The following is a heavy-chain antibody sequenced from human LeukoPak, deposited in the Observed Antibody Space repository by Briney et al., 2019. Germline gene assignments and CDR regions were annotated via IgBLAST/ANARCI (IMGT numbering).Heavy chain of an antibody. V-gene: IGHV3-30*18. J-gene: IGHJ6*02. CDR1: GFTFSSYG. CDR2: ISYDGSNK. D-gene: IGHD1-7*01. Sequence: PGGSLRLSCAASGFTFSSYGMHWVRQAPGKGLEWVAVISYDGSNKYYADSVKGRFTISRDNSKNTLYLQMNSLRAEDTAVYYCAKDLRVELLLYYYYYYYGMDVWGQGTTVTVSS. CDR3: AKDLRVELLLYYYYYYYGMDV.